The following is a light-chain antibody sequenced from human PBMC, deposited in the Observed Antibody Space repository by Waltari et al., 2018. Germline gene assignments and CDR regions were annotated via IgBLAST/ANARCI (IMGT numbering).Light chain of an antibody. J-gene: IGLJ3*02. CDR3: CSYVRNVTWV. CDR1: SRDVGGYTL. CDR2: EDS. Sequence: QSALTQPASVSGSPGHSIAISCIGTSRDVGGYTLVSWYQQHPGKAPKLMIYEDSKRPAGVSNRLSGSKSANTASLTISGLQAEDEADYYCCSYVRNVTWVFGGGTKLTVL. V-gene: IGLV2-23*01.